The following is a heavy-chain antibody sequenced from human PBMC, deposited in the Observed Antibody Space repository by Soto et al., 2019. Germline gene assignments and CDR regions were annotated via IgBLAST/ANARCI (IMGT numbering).Heavy chain of an antibody. V-gene: IGHV3-53*02. CDR3: ARFLDAFDI. D-gene: IGHD3-3*01. CDR1: GFTVSTNY. Sequence: EVHLLETGGGLIQPGGSLRLSCAASGFTVSTNYMNWVRQAPGKGLEWVSAIYTGGSTYYADSVKGRFTISRDNSKNTLYLQMNSLRAEDTAVYYCARFLDAFDIWGQGTMVTVSS. CDR2: IYTGGST. J-gene: IGHJ3*02.